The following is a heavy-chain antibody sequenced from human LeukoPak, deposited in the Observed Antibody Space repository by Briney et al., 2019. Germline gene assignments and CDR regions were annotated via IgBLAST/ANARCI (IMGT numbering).Heavy chain of an antibody. CDR2: IRSISSYI. D-gene: IGHD5-18*01. J-gene: IGHJ4*02. V-gene: IGHV3-21*01. CDR3: ARSLGYSYGFDY. CDR1: GFTFGSYN. Sequence: GGSLRLSCAASGFTFGSYNMNWVRQAPGKGLEWVSSIRSISSYIYYADSVKGRFTISRDNAKNSLYLQMNSLRAEDTAVYYCARSLGYSYGFDYWGQGTLVTVSS.